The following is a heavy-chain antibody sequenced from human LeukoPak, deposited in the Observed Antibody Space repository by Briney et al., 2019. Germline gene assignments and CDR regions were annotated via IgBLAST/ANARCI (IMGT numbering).Heavy chain of an antibody. CDR1: GYTFTGYY. D-gene: IGHD3-9*01. CDR2: IDPNSGGT. CDR3: ARGSRYHDWLSPLDS. Sequence: APVKVSCKASGYTFTGYYMHWVRQAPGQGLEWMGWIDPNSGGTNYAQKFKGRVTMTRDTSISTAYMELSRLRSDDTAVCYCARGSRYHDWLSPLDSWGQGTLVTVSS. V-gene: IGHV1-2*02. J-gene: IGHJ4*02.